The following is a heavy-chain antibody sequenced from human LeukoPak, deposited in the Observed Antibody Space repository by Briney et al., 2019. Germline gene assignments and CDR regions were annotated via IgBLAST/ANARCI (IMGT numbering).Heavy chain of an antibody. CDR3: ARSVSALFGFGSGWPGGFDS. Sequence: SETLSLTCTVSGGSISRYYWSWIRQSPGKGLEWIGYVYDTGTTNYNPSLKSRVTISVETSKNQFSLKLNSVTAADTAVYYCARSVSALFGFGSGWPGGFDSWGQGTLVAVSS. D-gene: IGHD6-19*01. CDR2: VYDTGTT. V-gene: IGHV4-59*01. J-gene: IGHJ4*02. CDR1: GGSISRYY.